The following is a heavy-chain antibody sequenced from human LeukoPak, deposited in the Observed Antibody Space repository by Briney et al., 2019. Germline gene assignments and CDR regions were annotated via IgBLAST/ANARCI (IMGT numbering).Heavy chain of an antibody. D-gene: IGHD6-19*01. Sequence: ASVKVSCKASGYTFTGTYMYWVRQAPGQGLEWMGRINPHSGVTAYSQQFQGRVTMTRDTSISTAYMELTMLRSDDPAVYYCARDDGGSGWLDYWGQGTLVTVSS. J-gene: IGHJ4*02. CDR3: ARDDGGSGWLDY. CDR1: GYTFTGTY. CDR2: INPHSGVT. V-gene: IGHV1-2*06.